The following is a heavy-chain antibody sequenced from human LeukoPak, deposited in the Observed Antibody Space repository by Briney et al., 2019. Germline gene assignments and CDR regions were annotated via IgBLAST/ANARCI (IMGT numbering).Heavy chain of an antibody. J-gene: IGHJ4*02. D-gene: IGHD6-13*01. CDR2: INTSGDKT. CDR3: VKDLYKGDTSTWYYFDY. Sequence: GGSLRLSCSGSGFTFSAYAIHWVRQAPGKGPEYVSLINTSGDKTYYADSVKGRFTNSRDNSKNTVSLQMSSLRAEDTAMYYCVKDLYKGDTSTWYYFDYWGQGTLVTVSS. V-gene: IGHV3-64D*06. CDR1: GFTFSAYA.